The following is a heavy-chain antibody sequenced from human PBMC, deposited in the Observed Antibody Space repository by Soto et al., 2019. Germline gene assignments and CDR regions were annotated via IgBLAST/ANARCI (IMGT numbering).Heavy chain of an antibody. CDR3: ARDCYGGNSRSFDL. V-gene: IGHV3-66*01. CDR2: IYSGGST. CDR1: GFTVSSHY. J-gene: IGHJ2*01. Sequence: EVQLVESGGGLVQPGGSLRLSCAASGFTVSSHYMSWVRQAPGKGLEWVSVIYSGGSTYYTDSVKGRFTISRDDSKNTLFLQMNSLRAEDTAVYYCARDCYGGNSRSFDLWGRGTLVPVSS. D-gene: IGHD2-21*02.